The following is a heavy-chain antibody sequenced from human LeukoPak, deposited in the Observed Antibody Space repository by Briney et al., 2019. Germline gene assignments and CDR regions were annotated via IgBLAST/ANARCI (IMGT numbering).Heavy chain of an antibody. Sequence: ASVKVSCNASGYSFVLYGISWVRQAPGEGPEWMGWISGSTGDTNYAQKFQGRVTMTADTSSSTAYMELRSLRLDDMAVYYCARDENYGIFFNVDYWGQGTLVTVSS. D-gene: IGHD4-17*01. V-gene: IGHV1-18*03. CDR1: GYSFVLYG. J-gene: IGHJ4*02. CDR2: ISGSTGDT. CDR3: ARDENYGIFFNVDY.